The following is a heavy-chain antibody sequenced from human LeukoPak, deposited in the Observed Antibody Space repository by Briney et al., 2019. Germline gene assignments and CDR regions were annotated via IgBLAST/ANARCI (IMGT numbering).Heavy chain of an antibody. CDR1: VFTFSSYG. V-gene: IGHV3-23*01. CDR2: ISGSGGTT. J-gene: IGHJ4*02. CDR3: AKTNGYYSD. Sequence: GGSLRLSCAASVFTFSSYGIHWVRHAPGKGLEWVSGISGSGGTTYYADSVKGRFTIARDNSKNSLSLQVSSLRAEDTAVYYCAKTNGYYSDWGQGTLVTVSS. D-gene: IGHD3-22*01.